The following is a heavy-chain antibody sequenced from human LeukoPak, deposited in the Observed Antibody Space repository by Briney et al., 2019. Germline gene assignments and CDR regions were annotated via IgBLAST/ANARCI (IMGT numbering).Heavy chain of an antibody. Sequence: SVKLSCKASGGTFSSYAISWVRQAPGQGLEWMGRIIPILGIANYAQKFQGRVTITADKSTSTAYMELSSLRSEDTAVYYCAREGWDDSSDYLHFDYWGQGTLVTVSS. CDR2: IIPILGIA. V-gene: IGHV1-69*04. D-gene: IGHD3-22*01. CDR3: AREGWDDSSDYLHFDY. J-gene: IGHJ4*02. CDR1: GGTFSSYA.